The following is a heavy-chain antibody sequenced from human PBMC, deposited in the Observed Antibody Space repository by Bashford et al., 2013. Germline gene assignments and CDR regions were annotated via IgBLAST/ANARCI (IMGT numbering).Heavy chain of an antibody. Sequence: VASVKVSCKTSGYTFTDFAITWVRQAPGQGLEWLGWISTYNGFTRYPQKLQGRVTMTTDTSTSTAYMELGSLRSDDTAVYFCARGSRESGTTNEAFEIWGQGTMVTVSS. J-gene: IGHJ3*02. D-gene: IGHD2/OR15-2a*01. CDR1: GYTFTDFA. V-gene: IGHV1-18*01. CDR2: ISTYNGFT. CDR3: ARGSRESGTTNEAFEI.